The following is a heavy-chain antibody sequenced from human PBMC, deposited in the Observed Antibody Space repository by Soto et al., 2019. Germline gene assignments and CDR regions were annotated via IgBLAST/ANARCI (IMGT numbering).Heavy chain of an antibody. CDR3: AREGPPDIAWFDP. V-gene: IGHV1-69*01. J-gene: IGHJ5*02. CDR2: SA. CDR1: XXXXXIYX. D-gene: IGHD2-15*01. Sequence: QVQLVQSGAEVKKPGSSVXXSXXXXXXXXXIYXIXXXXXAPGQGLEWMGGSANSAQKFQGRLTVTADESTSTVYLELSSLTSEDTAVYYCAREGPPDIAWFDPWGQGTLVSVSS.